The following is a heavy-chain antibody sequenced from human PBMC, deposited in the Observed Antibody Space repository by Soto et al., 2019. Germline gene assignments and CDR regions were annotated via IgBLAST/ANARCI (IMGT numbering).Heavy chain of an antibody. CDR1: GYTFTGYY. Sequence: GASVKVSCKASGYTFTGYYMHWVRQAPGQGLEWMGWINPNSGGTNYAQKFQGWVTMTRDTSISTAYMELSRLRSDDTAVYYCARGGRWSFGVVITSYYGMDVWGQGTTVTVSS. V-gene: IGHV1-2*04. D-gene: IGHD3-3*01. CDR3: ARGGRWSFGVVITSYYGMDV. J-gene: IGHJ6*02. CDR2: INPNSGGT.